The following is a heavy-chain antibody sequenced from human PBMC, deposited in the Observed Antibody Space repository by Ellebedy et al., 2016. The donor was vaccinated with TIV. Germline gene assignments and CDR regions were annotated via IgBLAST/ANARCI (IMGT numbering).Heavy chain of an antibody. CDR3: ARDMGWGNERLTDAFDI. V-gene: IGHV3-7*01. J-gene: IGHJ3*02. CDR1: RFTFSSYW. D-gene: IGHD7-27*01. CDR2: INQDGSQK. Sequence: GESLKISCVASRFTFSSYWMSWVRQAPGKGLEWVANINQDGSQKYYVDSVKGRFTISRDNVKNSLYLQVNSLGAEDTAVYYCARDMGWGNERLTDAFDIWGRGTMVTVSS.